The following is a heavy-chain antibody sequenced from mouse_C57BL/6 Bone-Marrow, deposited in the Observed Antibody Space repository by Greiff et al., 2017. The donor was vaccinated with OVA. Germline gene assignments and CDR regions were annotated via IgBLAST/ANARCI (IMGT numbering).Heavy chain of an antibody. CDR1: GYSITSGYY. V-gene: IGHV3-6*01. CDR3: ARGYDGYYVPWFAY. D-gene: IGHD2-3*01. J-gene: IGHJ3*01. Sequence: EVQLVESGPGLVKPSQSLSLTCSVTGYSITSGYYWNWIRQFPGNKLEWMGYISYDGSNNYNPSLKNRISITRDTSKNQFFLKLNSVTTEDTPTYYCARGYDGYYVPWFAYWGQGTLVTVSA. CDR2: ISYDGSN.